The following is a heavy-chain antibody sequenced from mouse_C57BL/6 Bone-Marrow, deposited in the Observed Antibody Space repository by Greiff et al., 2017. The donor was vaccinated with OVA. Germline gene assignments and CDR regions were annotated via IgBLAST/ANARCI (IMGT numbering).Heavy chain of an antibody. Sequence: QVQLKESGAELVKPGASVKLSCKASGYTFTSYWMQWVKQRPGQGLEWIGEIDPSDSYTNYNQKFKGKATLTVDTSSSTAYMQLSSLTSEDSAVYYCARDTTVVATDYWGQGTTLTVSS. V-gene: IGHV1-50*01. CDR3: ARDTTVVATDY. CDR2: IDPSDSYT. CDR1: GYTFTSYW. J-gene: IGHJ2*01. D-gene: IGHD1-1*01.